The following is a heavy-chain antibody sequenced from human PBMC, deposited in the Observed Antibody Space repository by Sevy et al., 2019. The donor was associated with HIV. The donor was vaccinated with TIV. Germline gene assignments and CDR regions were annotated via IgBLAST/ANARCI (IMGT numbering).Heavy chain of an antibody. CDR2: IYTSGST. V-gene: IGHV4-61*02. CDR3: ARETEGGYCSSTSCYAPYDAFDI. CDR1: GGSISSGSYY. D-gene: IGHD2-2*01. J-gene: IGHJ3*02. Sequence: SETLSLTCTVSGGSISSGSYYWSWIRQPAGKGLEWIGRIYTSGSTNYNPSLKSRVTISVDTSKNQFSLKLSSVTAADTAVYYCARETEGGYCSSTSCYAPYDAFDIWGQGTMVTVSS.